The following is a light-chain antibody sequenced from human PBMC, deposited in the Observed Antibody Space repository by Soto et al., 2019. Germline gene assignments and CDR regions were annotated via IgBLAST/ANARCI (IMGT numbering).Light chain of an antibody. V-gene: IGKV1-5*01. J-gene: IGKJ5*01. CDR3: QQCNRYPIT. CDR1: QSITNW. Sequence: DIQMTQSPSTLSASVGYRVTITCWARQSITNWLAWYQQKPGKDPKLLIYDDSSLESGVPSRFSGSGSGTEFTLTIRSLQPDDSATYYCQQCNRYPITLGQGKRLELK. CDR2: DDS.